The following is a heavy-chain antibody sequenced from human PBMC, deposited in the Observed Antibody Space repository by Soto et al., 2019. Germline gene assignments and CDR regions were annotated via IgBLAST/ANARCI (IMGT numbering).Heavy chain of an antibody. CDR3: ARDNSVIVVACPLLDN. Sequence: GGSLRLSCAASGFTFSNYWMSWVRQAPGKGLEWVANIKQDGGEEDYMDSVKGRFTISRDNAKNSLYLQMNSLRAEDSAVYYCARDNSVIVVACPLLDNWGQGTLVTVSS. D-gene: IGHD3-22*01. V-gene: IGHV3-7*05. J-gene: IGHJ4*02. CDR1: GFTFSNYW. CDR2: IKQDGGEE.